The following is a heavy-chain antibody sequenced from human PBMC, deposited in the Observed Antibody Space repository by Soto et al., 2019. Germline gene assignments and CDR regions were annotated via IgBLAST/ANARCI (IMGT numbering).Heavy chain of an antibody. CDR3: ARVVPAAMWPSDYYYYMDV. D-gene: IGHD2-2*01. V-gene: IGHV1-8*01. J-gene: IGHJ6*03. CDR2: MNPNSGNT. CDR1: GYTFTSYD. Sequence: ASVKVSCKASGYTFTSYDINWVRQATGQGLEWMGWMNPNSGNTGYAQKFQGRVTMTRNTSISTAYMELSSLRSEDTAVYYCARVVPAAMWPSDYYYYMDVWGKGTTVTVSS.